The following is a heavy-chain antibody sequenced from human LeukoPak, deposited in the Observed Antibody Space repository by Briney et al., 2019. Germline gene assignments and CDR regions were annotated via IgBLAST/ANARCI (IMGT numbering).Heavy chain of an antibody. CDR2: INHSGST. CDR3: ASRYGSSWPFGWLDP. D-gene: IGHD6-13*01. J-gene: IGHJ5*02. CDR1: GGSFNGYY. V-gene: IGHV4-34*01. Sequence: SETLSLTCAVYGGSFNGYYWSWIRQPPGKGLEWIGEINHSGSTNYNPSLKSRVTISVDTSKNQFSLKLRSVTAADTAVYYCASRYGSSWPFGWLDPWGQGTLVTVSS.